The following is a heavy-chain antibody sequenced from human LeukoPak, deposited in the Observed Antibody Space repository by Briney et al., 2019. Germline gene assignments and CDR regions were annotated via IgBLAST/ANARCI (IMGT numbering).Heavy chain of an antibody. CDR2: IYYSGST. J-gene: IGHJ5*02. CDR3: ARLLRYFDWPYNWFDP. D-gene: IGHD3-9*01. CDR1: GSSISSSSYY. Sequence: SETLSLTCTVSGSSISSSSYYWGWIRQPPGKGLEWIGRIYYSGSTYYNPSLKSRVTVSVDTSKNQFSLNLSSVTAADTAVYYCARLLRYFDWPYNWFDPWGQGTLVTVSS. V-gene: IGHV4-39*01.